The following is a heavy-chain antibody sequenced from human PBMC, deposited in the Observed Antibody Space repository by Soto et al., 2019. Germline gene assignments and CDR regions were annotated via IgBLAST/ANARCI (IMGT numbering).Heavy chain of an antibody. CDR2: INPSGGST. CDR1: GYTFTSYY. J-gene: IGHJ6*02. D-gene: IGHD3-22*01. V-gene: IGHV1-46*01. CDR3: ARDLGQKWLSRGMDV. Sequence: SVKVSCKASGYTFTSYYMHWVRQAPGQGLEWMGIINPSGGSTSYAQKFRGRVTMTRDTSTSTVYMELSSLRSEDTAVYSCARDLGQKWLSRGMDVWGQGTTVTVSS.